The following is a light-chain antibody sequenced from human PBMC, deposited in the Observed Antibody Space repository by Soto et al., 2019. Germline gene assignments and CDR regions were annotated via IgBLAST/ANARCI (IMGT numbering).Light chain of an antibody. CDR1: QTISSTY. CDR2: AAS. J-gene: IGKJ5*01. CDR3: QQYYNWPPWT. Sequence: EIVLTQSPGTLSLSPGDRATLSCRASQTISSTYLAWYQQNPGQAPRLLIYAASTRATGVPARFSGSGSGTDFTLTVSSLQSEDFAVYYCQQYYNWPPWTFGLGTRLEIK. V-gene: IGKV3-20*01.